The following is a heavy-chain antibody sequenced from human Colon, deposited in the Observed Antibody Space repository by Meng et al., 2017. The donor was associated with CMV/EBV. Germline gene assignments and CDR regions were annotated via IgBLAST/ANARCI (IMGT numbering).Heavy chain of an antibody. D-gene: IGHD1-26*01. CDR3: VRESQSGSYIYLQH. J-gene: IGHJ1*01. CDR2: ISAYTGDT. Sequence: QVQLEQSGAGVKKPGASVKVSCKASGYTFTNYGISWVRQDPGQGLEWMGWISAYTGDTYYAQKFQGRVTMTTDTSTSTAYMELRSLRSDDTAVYYCVRESQSGSYIYLQHWGQGTLVTVSS. CDR1: GYTFTNYG. V-gene: IGHV1-18*01.